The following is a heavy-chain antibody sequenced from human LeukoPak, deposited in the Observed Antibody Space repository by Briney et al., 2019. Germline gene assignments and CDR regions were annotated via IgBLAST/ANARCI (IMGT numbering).Heavy chain of an antibody. J-gene: IGHJ3*02. Sequence: ASVKVSCKASGYTFTSYGISWVRDAPGQGLEWMGWISAYNGNTNYAQKLQGRVTMTTDTSTSTDYMELRSLRSDDTAVYYCARDDLDLVEMVAPLEASDAFDIWGEGTMVTVST. CDR3: ARDDLDLVEMVAPLEASDAFDI. CDR2: ISAYNGNT. D-gene: IGHD2-15*01. V-gene: IGHV1-18*01. CDR1: GYTFTSYG.